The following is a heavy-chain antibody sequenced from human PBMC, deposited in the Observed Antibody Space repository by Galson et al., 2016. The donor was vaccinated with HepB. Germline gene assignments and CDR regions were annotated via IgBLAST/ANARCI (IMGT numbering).Heavy chain of an antibody. V-gene: IGHV4-4*02. CDR3: ASYYDNDYWYFDL. CDR2: IYHSGTT. CDR1: GGSIGRSNW. D-gene: IGHD3-22*01. Sequence: SETLSLTCDVSGGSIGRSNWKSWVRQIPGKGLEWIGQIYHSGTTNYNPSLKSRVTMSVDKSNKQFSLNLRSVTAADTAVYYCASYYDNDYWYFDLWGRGTLVTVSS. J-gene: IGHJ2*01.